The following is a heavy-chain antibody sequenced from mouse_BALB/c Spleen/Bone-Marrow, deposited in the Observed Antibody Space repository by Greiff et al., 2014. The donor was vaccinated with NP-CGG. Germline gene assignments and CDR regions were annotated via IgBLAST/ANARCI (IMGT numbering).Heavy chain of an antibody. CDR2: ITYDGSN. V-gene: IGHV3-6*02. CDR1: GFSITSGYY. CDR3: ARGTGTYFDV. J-gene: IGHJ1*01. Sequence: ESGPGLVKPPQSLSLTCSVTGFSITSGYYWNWIRQFPGNKLEWMDYITYDGSNNYNPSLKNRLSITRDTSKNQFFLKLNSVTPEDTATYYCARGTGTYFDVWGAGTSVTVSS. D-gene: IGHD4-1*01.